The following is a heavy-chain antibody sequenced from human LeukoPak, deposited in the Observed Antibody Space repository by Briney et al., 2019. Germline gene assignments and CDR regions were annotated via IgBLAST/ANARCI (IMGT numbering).Heavy chain of an antibody. D-gene: IGHD5-12*01. Sequence: ASVKVSCKVSGYSLTELSMHWVRQAPGKGLEWMGGFDPEDGETKYAQKFQGRVTMTEDTSTDTAYMELRSLRSEDTAVYYCATLGYSGYGGYFDYWGQGTLVTVSS. J-gene: IGHJ4*02. CDR2: FDPEDGET. CDR1: GYSLTELS. V-gene: IGHV1-24*01. CDR3: ATLGYSGYGGYFDY.